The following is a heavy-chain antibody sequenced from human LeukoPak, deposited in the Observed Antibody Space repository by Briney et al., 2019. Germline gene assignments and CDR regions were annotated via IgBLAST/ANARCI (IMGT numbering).Heavy chain of an antibody. D-gene: IGHD2-2*01. Sequence: GRSLRLSCAASGFTFSSYGIHWVRQAPGKVLEWVAVIWYDGSNKYYADSVKGRFTISRDNSKITLYLQMNSLRAEDTAVYYCARGRHCSSTSCLVEYWGQGALVTVSS. CDR2: IWYDGSNK. J-gene: IGHJ4*02. CDR3: ARGRHCSSTSCLVEY. CDR1: GFTFSSYG. V-gene: IGHV3-33*01.